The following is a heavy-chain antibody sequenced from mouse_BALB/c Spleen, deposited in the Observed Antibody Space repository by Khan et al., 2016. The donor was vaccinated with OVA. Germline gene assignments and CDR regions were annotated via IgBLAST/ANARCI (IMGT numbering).Heavy chain of an antibody. Sequence: QVQLKESGPGPVAPSQSLSITCTISGFSLTNYGVHWVRQPPGKGLEWLVVIWSDGSTTYNSALKSRLTINKDNSKSQVFLKMNSLQTDDTAMYFCARQPYYHYNVMDYWGQGTSVTVSS. J-gene: IGHJ4*01. D-gene: IGHD2-10*01. CDR2: IWSDGST. CDR1: GFSLTNYG. V-gene: IGHV2-6-1*01. CDR3: ARQPYYHYNVMDY.